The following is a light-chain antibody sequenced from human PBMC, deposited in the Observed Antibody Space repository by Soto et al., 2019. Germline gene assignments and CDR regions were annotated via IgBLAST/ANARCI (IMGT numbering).Light chain of an antibody. CDR2: NDR. Sequence: SYELTQPPSVSVAPGQTARITWGGDNIGSKSVHWYQQKPGQAPVLVVYNDRDRPSGIPERFSGSNSGNTATLTISRVEAGDEADYYCQLWVSSSHHFYAFGTGTKLTAL. CDR1: NIGSKS. J-gene: IGLJ1*01. V-gene: IGLV3-21*02. CDR3: QLWVSSSHHFYA.